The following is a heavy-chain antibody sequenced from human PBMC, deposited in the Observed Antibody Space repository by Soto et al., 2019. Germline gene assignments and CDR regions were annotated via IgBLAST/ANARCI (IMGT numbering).Heavy chain of an antibody. V-gene: IGHV3-53*01. CDR2: IYSGGST. D-gene: IGHD6-6*01. J-gene: IGHJ6*03. Sequence: GGSLRLSCAASGFTVSSNYMSWVRQAPGKGLEWVSVIYSGGSTYYADSVKGRFTISRDNSKNTLYLQMNSLRAEDTAVYYCARETPYRSSSSYYYYYMDVWGKGTTVTVSS. CDR1: GFTVSSNY. CDR3: ARETPYRSSSSYYYYYMDV.